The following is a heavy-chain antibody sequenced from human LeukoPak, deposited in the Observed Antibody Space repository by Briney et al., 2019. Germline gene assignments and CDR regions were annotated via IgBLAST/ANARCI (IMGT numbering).Heavy chain of an antibody. Sequence: GGSLRLSCAASGFTFSSYWMHWVRQAPGKGLVWVSRINSDGSSTSYADSVKGRFTLSRDNSKNTLYLQINSLRAEDTAVYYCAKFNRQYCSSTSCYGGFDYWGQGTLVTVSS. CDR1: GFTFSSYW. CDR3: AKFNRQYCSSTSCYGGFDY. CDR2: INSDGSST. D-gene: IGHD2-2*01. V-gene: IGHV3-74*01. J-gene: IGHJ4*02.